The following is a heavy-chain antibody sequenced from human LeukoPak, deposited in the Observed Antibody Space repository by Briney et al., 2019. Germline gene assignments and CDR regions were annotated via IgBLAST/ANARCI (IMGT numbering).Heavy chain of an antibody. CDR1: GGSFSGYY. CDR2: INHSGST. Sequence: SETLSLTCAVYGGSFSGYYWSWIRQPPGKGLEWIGEINHSGSTNYNPSLKSRVTISVDTSKNQFSLKLSSVTAADTAVYYCARGRDYDFWSGYYFSHYFDYWGQGTLVTVSS. D-gene: IGHD3-3*01. J-gene: IGHJ4*02. V-gene: IGHV4-34*01. CDR3: ARGRDYDFWSGYYFSHYFDY.